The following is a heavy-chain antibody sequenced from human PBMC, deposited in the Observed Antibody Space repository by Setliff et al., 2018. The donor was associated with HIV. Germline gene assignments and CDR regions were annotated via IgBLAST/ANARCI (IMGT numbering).Heavy chain of an antibody. CDR1: GGSFSTYY. CDR2: IFYSGTT. J-gene: IGHJ6*03. D-gene: IGHD3-3*01. Sequence: SETLSLTCTVSGGSFSTYYWNWIRQPPGKGPEWIGYIFYSGTTSYNPSLESRITISIDTSKNQFSLTLNSVTAADTAVYYCARDVHWSGPYYYSYYYMDVWGTGTTVTVSS. V-gene: IGHV4-59*01. CDR3: ARDVHWSGPYYYSYYYMDV.